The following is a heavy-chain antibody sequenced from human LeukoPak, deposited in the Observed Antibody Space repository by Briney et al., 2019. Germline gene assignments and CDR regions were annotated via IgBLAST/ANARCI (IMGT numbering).Heavy chain of an antibody. Sequence: SETLSLTCAVYGGSFSGYYWSWIRQPPGKGLEWIGEINHSGSTNYNPSLKSRVTISVDTSKNQFSLKLSSVTAADTAVYYCARHRVAYCSGGSCYRMGAFDIWGQGTMVTVSS. CDR2: INHSGST. CDR3: ARHRVAYCSGGSCYRMGAFDI. J-gene: IGHJ3*02. V-gene: IGHV4-34*01. CDR1: GGSFSGYY. D-gene: IGHD2-15*01.